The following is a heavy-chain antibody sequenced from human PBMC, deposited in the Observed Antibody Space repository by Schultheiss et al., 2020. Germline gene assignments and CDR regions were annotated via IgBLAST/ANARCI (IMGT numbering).Heavy chain of an antibody. D-gene: IGHD3-16*02. J-gene: IGHJ6*03. CDR1: GFTFSSYA. Sequence: GESLKISCAASGFTFSSYAMHWVRQAPGKGLEWVAVISYDGSNKYYADSVKGRFTISRDNSKNTLYLQMNSLRAEDTAVYYCAKDYDYIWGSYRYMDVWGKGTTVTVSS. CDR3: AKDYDYIWGSYRYMDV. CDR2: ISYDGSNK. V-gene: IGHV3-30-3*01.